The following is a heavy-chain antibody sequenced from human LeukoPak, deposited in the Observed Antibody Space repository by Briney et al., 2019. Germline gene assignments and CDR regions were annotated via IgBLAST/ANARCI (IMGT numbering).Heavy chain of an antibody. Sequence: GGSLRLSCAASGFTFSSYGMHWVRQAPGKGLEWVAFIRYDGSNKYYADSVKGRFTISRDNSKNTLYLQMNSLRAEDTAVYYCAKDGVDIVVVVAAPGYFDYWGQGTLVTVSS. CDR1: GFTFSSYG. CDR3: AKDGVDIVVVVAAPGYFDY. D-gene: IGHD2-15*01. CDR2: IRYDGSNK. V-gene: IGHV3-30*02. J-gene: IGHJ4*02.